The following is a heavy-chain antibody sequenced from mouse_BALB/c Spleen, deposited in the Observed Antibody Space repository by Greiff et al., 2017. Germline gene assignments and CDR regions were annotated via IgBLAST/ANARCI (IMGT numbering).Heavy chain of an antibody. CDR1: GYTFTDYN. V-gene: IGHV1S29*02. CDR3: ARSDYYGSPWYFDV. D-gene: IGHD1-1*01. J-gene: IGHJ1*01. Sequence: VQLKQSGPELVKPGASVKISCKASGYTFTDYNMHWVKQSHGKSLEWIGYIYPYNGGTGYNQKFKSKATLTVDNSSSTAYMELRSLTSEDSAVYYCARSDYYGSPWYFDVWGAGTTVTVSS. CDR2: IYPYNGGT.